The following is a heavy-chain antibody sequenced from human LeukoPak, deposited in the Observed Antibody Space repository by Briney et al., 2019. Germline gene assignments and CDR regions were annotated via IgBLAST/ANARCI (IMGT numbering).Heavy chain of an antibody. CDR1: GFTFDDYA. D-gene: IGHD3-10*01. J-gene: IGHJ6*02. Sequence: PGGSLRLSCAASGFTFDDYAMHWVRQAPGKGLEWVSGISWNSGSIGYADSVKGRFTISRENAKNSLYLQMNILRAEDTALYYCAKARGSDYYYGMDVWGQGTTVTVSS. V-gene: IGHV3-9*01. CDR3: AKARGSDYYYGMDV. CDR2: ISWNSGSI.